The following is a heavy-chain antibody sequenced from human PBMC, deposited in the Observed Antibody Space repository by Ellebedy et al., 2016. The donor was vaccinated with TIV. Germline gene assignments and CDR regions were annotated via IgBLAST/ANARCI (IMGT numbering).Heavy chain of an antibody. CDR3: ARGRAPITMMAQ. D-gene: IGHD3-22*01. CDR1: GFTFTNYW. Sequence: GGSLRLSCAASGFTFTNYWMSWVRQAPGKGLEWVATIKQGGSEKYYVDSVKGRFTISRDNAKNTLYLQMNSLRAEDTAVYYCARGRAPITMMAQWGQGTLVTVSS. V-gene: IGHV3-7*03. CDR2: IKQGGSEK. J-gene: IGHJ4*02.